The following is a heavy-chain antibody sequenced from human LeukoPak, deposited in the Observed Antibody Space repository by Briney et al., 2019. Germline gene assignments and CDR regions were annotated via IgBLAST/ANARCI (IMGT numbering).Heavy chain of an antibody. J-gene: IGHJ4*02. Sequence: GGAVRLSCAASGFNFSIYSMNGVRQAPWKGVEGFSYISETSRTIYYADSVNGRFTISIDNAKNSLYVLMNTLRDEDTAVYYCARDSGSLDYWGQGTLVTVSS. CDR2: ISETSRTI. CDR3: ARDSGSLDY. CDR1: GFNFSIYS. D-gene: IGHD1-26*01. V-gene: IGHV3-48*02.